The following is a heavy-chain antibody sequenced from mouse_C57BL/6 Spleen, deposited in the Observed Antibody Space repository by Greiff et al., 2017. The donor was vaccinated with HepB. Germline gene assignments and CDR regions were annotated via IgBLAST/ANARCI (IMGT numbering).Heavy chain of an antibody. V-gene: IGHV5-4*01. CDR3: ARDDGFYYFDY. CDR2: ISDGGSYT. CDR1: GFTFSSYA. J-gene: IGHJ2*01. Sequence: EVQLVESGGGLVKPGGSLKLSCAASGFTFSSYAMSWVRQTPEKRLEWVATISDGGSYTYYPDNVKGRFTIAKDKANNNLYLQMSHLKSEDTAMYYGARDDGFYYFDYWGQGTTLTVSS. D-gene: IGHD2-3*01.